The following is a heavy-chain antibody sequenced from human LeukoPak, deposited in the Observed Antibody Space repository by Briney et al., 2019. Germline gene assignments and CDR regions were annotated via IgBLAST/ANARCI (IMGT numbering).Heavy chain of an antibody. J-gene: IGHJ4*02. D-gene: IGHD3-10*01. Sequence: GESLKISCKGSGYSFTSYWIGWVRQMPGKGLEWMGIIYPGDSDTRYSPSFQGQVTISADKSISTAYLQWSSLKASDTATYYCASPITYYYGSGSYGPFDYWGQGTLVTVSS. V-gene: IGHV5-51*01. CDR3: ASPITYYYGSGSYGPFDY. CDR1: GYSFTSYW. CDR2: IYPGDSDT.